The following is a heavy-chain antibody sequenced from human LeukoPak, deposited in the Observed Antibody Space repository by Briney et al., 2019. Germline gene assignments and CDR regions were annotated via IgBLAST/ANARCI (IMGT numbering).Heavy chain of an antibody. D-gene: IGHD6-19*01. J-gene: IGHJ3*02. CDR1: GGSISSYY. CDR2: IYYSGST. CDR3: ARASYSSGWYVAFDI. Sequence: SETLSLTCTVSGGSISSYYWSWIRQPPGKGLERIGYIYYSGSTNYNPSLKSRVTISVDTSKNQFSLKLSSVTAADTAVYYCARASYSSGWYVAFDIWGQGTMVTVSS. V-gene: IGHV4-59*01.